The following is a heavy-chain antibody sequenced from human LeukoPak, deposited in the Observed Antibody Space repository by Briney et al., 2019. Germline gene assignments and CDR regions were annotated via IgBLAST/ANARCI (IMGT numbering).Heavy chain of an antibody. CDR1: GGSMSNSSYY. V-gene: IGHV3-23*01. CDR3: AKSDLLEIPSYYDILTGYGLDY. CDR2: ISGSGGST. D-gene: IGHD3-9*01. J-gene: IGHJ4*02. Sequence: ETLSLTCTVSGGSMSNSSYYWGWIRQPPGRGLEWVSAISGSGGSTYYADSVKGRFTISRDNSKNTLYLQMNSLRAEDTAVYYCAKSDLLEIPSYYDILTGYGLDYWGQGTLVTVSS.